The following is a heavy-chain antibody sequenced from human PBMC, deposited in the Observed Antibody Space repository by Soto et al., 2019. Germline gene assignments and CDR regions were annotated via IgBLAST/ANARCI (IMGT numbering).Heavy chain of an antibody. CDR3: ARGPAYGDHYYYMDV. V-gene: IGHV3-13*01. J-gene: IGHJ6*03. Sequence: GGSLRLSCAASGFTFSSYDMHWVRQATGKGLEWVSAIGTAGDTYYPGSVKGGFTISRENAKNSLYLQMNSLRAGDTAVYYCARGPAYGDHYYYMDVWGKGTTVTVSS. D-gene: IGHD4-17*01. CDR2: IGTAGDT. CDR1: GFTFSSYD.